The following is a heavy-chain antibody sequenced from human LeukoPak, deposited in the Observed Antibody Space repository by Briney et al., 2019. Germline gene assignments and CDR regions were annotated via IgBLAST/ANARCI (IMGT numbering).Heavy chain of an antibody. D-gene: IGHD5-18*01. V-gene: IGHV3-7*01. CDR2: IKEDGSEK. Sequence: GGSLRLSCVASGFTFSNYWMSWVRQAPGKGLECVANIKEDGSEKYYVDSVKGRFTISRDNAKNSLYLQMNSLRAEDTAVYYCARESDVQLWLQGYYFDYWGQGTLVTVSS. CDR1: GFTFSNYW. J-gene: IGHJ4*02. CDR3: ARESDVQLWLQGYYFDY.